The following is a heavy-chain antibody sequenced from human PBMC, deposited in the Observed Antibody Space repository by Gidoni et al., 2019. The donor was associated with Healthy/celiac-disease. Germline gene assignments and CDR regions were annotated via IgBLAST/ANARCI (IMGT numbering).Heavy chain of an antibody. CDR3: ASTLQRITIFGVVEGFFDY. CDR1: GGSISSYY. Sequence: QVQLQESGPGLVKPSETLSLTCTVSGGSISSYYWSWLRQPPGKGLEWIGYIYYSGSTNYNPSLKSRVTISVDTSKNQFSLKLSSVTAADTAVYYCASTLQRITIFGVVEGFFDYWGQGTLVTVSS. V-gene: IGHV4-59*01. CDR2: IYYSGST. J-gene: IGHJ4*02. D-gene: IGHD3-3*01.